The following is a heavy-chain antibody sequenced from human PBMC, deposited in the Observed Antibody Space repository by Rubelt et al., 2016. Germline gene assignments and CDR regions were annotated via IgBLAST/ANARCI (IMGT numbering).Heavy chain of an antibody. CDR1: GYTFTSYY. V-gene: IGHV1-46*01. J-gene: IGHJ4*02. Sequence: QVQLVQSGAEVRKPGASVKVSCKASGYTFTSYYMHWVRQAPGHGVEWMGIINPSGGRKTSAQKFQGKVTMTTDTSTSTAYMELMSLRSDDTAVYHCARGGIYSPDYWGQGTLVTVSS. CDR2: INPSGGRK. D-gene: IGHD3-16*01. CDR3: ARGGIYSPDY.